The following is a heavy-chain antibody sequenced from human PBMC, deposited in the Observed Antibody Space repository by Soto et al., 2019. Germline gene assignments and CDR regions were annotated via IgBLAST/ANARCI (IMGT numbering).Heavy chain of an antibody. J-gene: IGHJ4*02. CDR2: ISGSGGST. V-gene: IGHV3-23*01. D-gene: IGHD3-10*01. Sequence: GGSLRLSCAASGFTFSSYAMSWVRQAPGKGLEWVSAISGSGGSTYYADSVKGRFTISRDNSKNTLYLQMNSLRAEDTAVYYCAKDQSGRYIARRPLFDYWGQGTLVTVSS. CDR3: AKDQSGRYIARRPLFDY. CDR1: GFTFSSYA.